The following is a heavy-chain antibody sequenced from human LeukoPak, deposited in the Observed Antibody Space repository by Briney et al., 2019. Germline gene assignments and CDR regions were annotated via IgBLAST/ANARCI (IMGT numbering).Heavy chain of an antibody. CDR3: ARDSAVGKTTVTALDY. V-gene: IGHV3-48*04. Sequence: AGGSLRLSCAASGFTFSSYSMNWVRPAPGKGLEWVSYISSSSSAIYFADSVRGRFTISRDNAKNSLYLQMNSLRAEDTAVYYCARDSAVGKTTVTALDYWGQGTLVTVSS. CDR2: ISSSSSAI. D-gene: IGHD4-17*01. CDR1: GFTFSSYS. J-gene: IGHJ4*02.